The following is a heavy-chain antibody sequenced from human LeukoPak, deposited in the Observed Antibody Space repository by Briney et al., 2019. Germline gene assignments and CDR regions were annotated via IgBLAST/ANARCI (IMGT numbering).Heavy chain of an antibody. J-gene: IGHJ6*04. D-gene: IGHD3-10*02. CDR3: AELGITMIGGV. V-gene: IGHV3-23*01. CDR2: ISPSGDTT. Sequence: EGSLRLSCVVSGFLFRNYAMSWVRQAPGKGLEWVSSISPSGDTTHYADSMRGRFTISRDNSKNTVYLQMNSLRAEDTAVYYCAELGITMIGGVWGKGTTVTISS. CDR1: GFLFRNYA.